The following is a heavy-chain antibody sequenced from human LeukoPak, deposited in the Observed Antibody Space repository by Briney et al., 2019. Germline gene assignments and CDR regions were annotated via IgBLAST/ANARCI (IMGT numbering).Heavy chain of an antibody. V-gene: IGHV1-69*13. J-gene: IGHJ4*02. CDR3: ARGGVTYSGYDSGLLSFDY. CDR1: GGTFSSYA. CDR2: IIPIFGTA. D-gene: IGHD5-12*01. Sequence: SVKVSCKASGGTFSSYAISWVRQAPGQGLEWMGGIIPIFGTANYAQKFQGRVTITADESTSTAYMELSSLRSEDTAVYYCARGGVTYSGYDSGLLSFDYWGQGTLATVSS.